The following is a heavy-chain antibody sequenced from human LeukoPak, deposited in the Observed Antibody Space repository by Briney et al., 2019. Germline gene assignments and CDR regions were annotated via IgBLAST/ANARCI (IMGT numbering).Heavy chain of an antibody. CDR2: IDRGGATV. D-gene: IGHD6-13*01. J-gene: IGHJ4*02. Sequence: GGSLRLSCATSGFTFNTYEMSWVRQAPGKGLEWVSHIDRGGATVYYADPVKGRFTISRDSAKNSVYLQMNSLRAEDTAVYYCARGVGSSTTWDYWGQGTLVTVSS. CDR3: ARGVGSSTTWDY. V-gene: IGHV3-48*03. CDR1: GFTFNTYE.